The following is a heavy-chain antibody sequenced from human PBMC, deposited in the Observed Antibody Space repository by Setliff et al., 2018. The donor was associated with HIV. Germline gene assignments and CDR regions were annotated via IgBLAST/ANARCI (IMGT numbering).Heavy chain of an antibody. J-gene: IGHJ4*02. V-gene: IGHV1-69*13. Sequence: GASVKVSCKASGGTFSSYAISWVRQAPGQGLEWMGGIIPIFGTINYAQKFQGRVTITADESTSTAYMELRSLRSEDTAVYYCARDQVYWQQLLFDYWGQGTLVTVSS. CDR2: IIPIFGTI. CDR3: ARDQVYWQQLLFDY. CDR1: GGTFSSYA. D-gene: IGHD6-13*01.